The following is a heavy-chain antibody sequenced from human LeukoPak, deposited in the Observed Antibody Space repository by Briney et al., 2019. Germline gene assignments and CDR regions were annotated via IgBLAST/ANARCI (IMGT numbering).Heavy chain of an antibody. CDR2: IKDTGNT. Sequence: SETLSLTCGVYDGSFSGYWTWIRQPPGKGLEWIAEIKDTGNTNYNPSLKSRLTISIDMSKKQFSLNLRSVTAADTAVYYCVRGGDGGYYFDYWGQGALVTVSS. V-gene: IGHV4-34*01. D-gene: IGHD3-10*01. J-gene: IGHJ4*02. CDR1: DGSFSGY. CDR3: VRGGDGGYYFDY.